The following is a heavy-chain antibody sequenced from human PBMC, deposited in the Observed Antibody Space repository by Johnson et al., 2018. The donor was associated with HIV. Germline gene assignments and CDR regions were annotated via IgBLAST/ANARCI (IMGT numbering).Heavy chain of an antibody. CDR3: ARLPVTTNSEDAFDI. J-gene: IGHJ3*02. CDR2: IYTGGTI. D-gene: IGHD4-17*01. CDR1: GFTVSSNY. V-gene: IGHV3-53*01. Sequence: VQLVESGGGLIQPGGSLRLSCAASGFTVSSNYMNWVRQAPGKGLEWVSVIYTGGTIYYADSVKGRFTISRDSSENTLYLQMNSLRAEDTAIYYCARLPVTTNSEDAFDIWGQWTMVTVSS.